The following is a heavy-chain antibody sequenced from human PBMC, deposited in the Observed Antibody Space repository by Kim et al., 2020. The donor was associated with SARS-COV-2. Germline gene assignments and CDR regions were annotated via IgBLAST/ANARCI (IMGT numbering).Heavy chain of an antibody. Sequence: SETLSLTCTVSGGSISSGDYYWSWIRQPPGKGLEWIGYIYYSGSTYYNPSLKSRVTISVDTSKNQFSLKLSSVTAADTAVYYCARGSSIAARPLIWFDPWGQGTLVTVSS. CDR2: IYYSGST. CDR1: GGSISSGDYY. V-gene: IGHV4-30-4*01. J-gene: IGHJ5*02. CDR3: ARGSSIAARPLIWFDP. D-gene: IGHD6-6*01.